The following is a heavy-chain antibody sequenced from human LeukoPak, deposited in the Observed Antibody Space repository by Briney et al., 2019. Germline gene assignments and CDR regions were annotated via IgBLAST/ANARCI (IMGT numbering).Heavy chain of an antibody. Sequence: PSETLSLTCGVYGGSFSGFYWGWIRQHPGKGLEWIGYIHNTGKTDYNPSLKSRIIISLDTSKNRFSLRLSSVTAADTALYYCAIKNDYGDSYYMDVWGKGTTVTVSS. CDR3: AIKNDYGDSYYMDV. D-gene: IGHD4-17*01. V-gene: IGHV4-34*09. CDR2: IHNTGKT. J-gene: IGHJ6*03. CDR1: GGSFSGFY.